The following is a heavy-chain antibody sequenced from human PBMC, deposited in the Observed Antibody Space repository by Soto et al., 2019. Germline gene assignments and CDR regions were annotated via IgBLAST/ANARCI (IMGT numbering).Heavy chain of an antibody. CDR3: ARGGGRLGYCSGGSCYSNLYFDY. V-gene: IGHV4-59*01. J-gene: IGHJ4*02. D-gene: IGHD2-15*01. CDR1: GGSISSYY. CDR2: IYYSGST. Sequence: SETLSLTCTVSGGSISSYYWSWIRQPPGKGLEWIGYIYYSGSTNYNPSLESRVTISVDTSKNQFSLKLSSVTAADTAVYYCARGGGRLGYCSGGSCYSNLYFDYWGQGTLVTVSS.